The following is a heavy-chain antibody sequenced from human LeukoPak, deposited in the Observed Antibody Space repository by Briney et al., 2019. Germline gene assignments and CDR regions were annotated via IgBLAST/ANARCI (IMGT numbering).Heavy chain of an antibody. D-gene: IGHD2-21*02. CDR2: ISAYNGNT. CDR1: GYTFTSYG. V-gene: IGHV1-18*01. J-gene: IGHJ6*03. CDR3: ARALYCGGDCYSGGFYYYYYYMDV. Sequence: ASVKVSCKASGYTFTSYGISWVRQAPGQGLEWMGWISAYNGNTNYAQKLQGRVTMTTDTSTSTAYMELRSLRSDDTAVYYCARALYCGGDCYSGGFYYYYYYMDVWGKGTTVTVSS.